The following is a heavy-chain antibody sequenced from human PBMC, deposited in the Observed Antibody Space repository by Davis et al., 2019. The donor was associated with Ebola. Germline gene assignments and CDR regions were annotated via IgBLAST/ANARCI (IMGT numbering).Heavy chain of an antibody. CDR2: IYPGDSDT. V-gene: IGHV5-51*01. Sequence: GESLKISCTGSGYSFTSYCIGWVRQLPGKGLEWMGIIYPGDSDTRYSPSFQGQVTISADKAISTAYLQWSSLKASDTAMYYCARLGDIVVVSAGYYFDYWGQGTLVTVSS. J-gene: IGHJ4*02. CDR3: ARLGDIVVVSAGYYFDY. CDR1: GYSFTSYC. D-gene: IGHD2-21*01.